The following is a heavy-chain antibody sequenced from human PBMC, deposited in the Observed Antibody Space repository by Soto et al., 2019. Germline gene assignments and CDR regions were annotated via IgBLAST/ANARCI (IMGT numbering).Heavy chain of an antibody. D-gene: IGHD3-10*01. J-gene: IGHJ6*02. CDR2: ISAFNGNS. CDR3: ARDPVVRGDYYGLDV. Sequence: QLQLVQSGGEVKRPGASVKVSCRTSGYTFTNYGITWVRQAPGQGLEWMGWISAFNGNSNYARKFQDRLTVDTETSPSTAYMELRNLRSDDTAVYYCARDPVVRGDYYGLDVWGQGTTVTVSS. CDR1: GYTFTNYG. V-gene: IGHV1-18*01.